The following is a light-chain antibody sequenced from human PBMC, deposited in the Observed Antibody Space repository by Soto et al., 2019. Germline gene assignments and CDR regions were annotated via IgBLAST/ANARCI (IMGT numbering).Light chain of an antibody. CDR1: RSDVGAYNY. CDR3: SSFTSRFTFV. V-gene: IGLV2-14*01. J-gene: IGLJ1*01. CDR2: EVT. Sequence: QSALTQPASVSGSPGQSIAISCTGTRSDVGAYNYVSWYQQRPGKAPKLMISEVTNRPSGVSDRFSGSKSGNTASLTISGLQAEDEADYYCSSFTSRFTFVFGTGTKLTVL.